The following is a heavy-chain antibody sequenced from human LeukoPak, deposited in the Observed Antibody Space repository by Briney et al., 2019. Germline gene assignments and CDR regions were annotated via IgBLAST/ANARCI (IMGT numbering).Heavy chain of an antibody. V-gene: IGHV3-66*01. D-gene: IGHD6-19*01. Sequence: GGSLRLSCAASEFSVGSNYMTWGRQAPGKGLEWVSLIYSGGSTYYADSVKGRFTISRDNSKNTLYLQMNSLRAEDTAVYYCAKAAGDWYFDLWGRGTLVSVSS. CDR1: EFSVGSNY. J-gene: IGHJ2*01. CDR3: AKAAGDWYFDL. CDR2: IYSGGST.